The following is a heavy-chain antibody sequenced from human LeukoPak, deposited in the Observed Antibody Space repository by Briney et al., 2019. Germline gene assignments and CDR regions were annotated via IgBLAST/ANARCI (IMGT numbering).Heavy chain of an antibody. V-gene: IGHV1-18*01. CDR1: GYTFTSYG. CDR2: ISAYNGNT. Sequence: ASVKVSCKASGYTFTSYGISWVRQAPGQGLEWMGRISAYNGNTNYAQKLQGRVTMTTDTSTSTAYMELRSLRSDDTAVYYCARAGVYPPTTDYDFWSGYYASDFDYWGQGTLVTVSS. CDR3: ARAGVYPPTTDYDFWSGYYASDFDY. J-gene: IGHJ4*02. D-gene: IGHD3-3*01.